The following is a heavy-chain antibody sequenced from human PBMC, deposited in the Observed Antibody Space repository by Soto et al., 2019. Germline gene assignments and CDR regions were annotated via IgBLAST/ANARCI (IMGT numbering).Heavy chain of an antibody. CDR3: ARDKYYYDSSGYPADY. CDR1: GYTFTSYG. CDR2: ISAYNGNT. J-gene: IGHJ4*02. D-gene: IGHD3-22*01. V-gene: IGHV1-18*04. Sequence: ASVKVSCKASGYTFTSYGISWVRQAPGQGLEWMGWISAYNGNTNYAQKLQGRVTMTTDTSTSTAYMELRSLRSDDTAVYYCARDKYYYDSSGYPADYWGQGTLVTVSS.